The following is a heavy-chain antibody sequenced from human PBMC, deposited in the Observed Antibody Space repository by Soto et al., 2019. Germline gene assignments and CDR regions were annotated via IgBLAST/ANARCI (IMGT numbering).Heavy chain of an antibody. CDR2: IREGGSGG. V-gene: IGHV3-7*03. J-gene: IGHJ4*02. CDR1: GFTLNNYW. CDR3: ARIRNGANQAFDC. D-gene: IGHD4-17*01. Sequence: PGGSLRLSCVGSGFTLNNYWMSWVRQAPGKGLQWVAKIREGGSGGYYVDSVKGRFTISRDNAKNSVFLQMNSLRVEDTAEYYCARIRNGANQAFDCWGQGTLVTVSS.